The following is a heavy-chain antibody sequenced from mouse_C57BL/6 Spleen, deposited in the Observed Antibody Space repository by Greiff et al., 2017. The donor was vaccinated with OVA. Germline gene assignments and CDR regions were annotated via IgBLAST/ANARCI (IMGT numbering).Heavy chain of an antibody. D-gene: IGHD2-4*01. CDR1: GYTFTSYW. CDR3: ARRGDYDDEGYYFDY. V-gene: IGHV1-69*01. CDR2: IDPSDSYT. J-gene: IGHJ2*01. Sequence: QVQLQQPGAELVMPGASVKLSCKASGYTFTSYWMHWVKQRPGQGLEWIGEIDPSDSYTNYNQKFKGKSTLTVDKSSSTAYMQLSSLTSEDSAVYYCARRGDYDDEGYYFDYWGQGTTLTVSS.